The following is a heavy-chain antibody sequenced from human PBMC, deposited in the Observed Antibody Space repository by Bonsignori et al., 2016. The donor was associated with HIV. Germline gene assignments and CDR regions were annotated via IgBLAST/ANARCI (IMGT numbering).Heavy chain of an antibody. Sequence: SLKISCAASGFTFDDYAMHWVRQAPGKGLEWVSGISWNSGSIGYADSVKGRFTISRDNAKNSLYLQMNSLRAEDTALYYCASLGGDYAGDYWGQGTLVTVSS. V-gene: IGHV3-9*01. J-gene: IGHJ4*02. CDR2: ISWNSGSI. CDR3: ASLGGDYAGDY. CDR1: GFTFDDYA. D-gene: IGHD4-17*01.